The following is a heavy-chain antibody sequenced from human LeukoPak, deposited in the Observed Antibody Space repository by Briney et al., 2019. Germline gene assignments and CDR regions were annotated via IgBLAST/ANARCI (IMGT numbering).Heavy chain of an antibody. CDR3: ARKSWYFDL. Sequence: SETLSLTCAVYGGSFSGYYWSWIRQPPGKGLEWIGEINHSGSTNYNPSLKSRVTISVETSKKKFSRQLSSMTGADTAVYYCARKSWYFDLWGRGTLVTVSS. V-gene: IGHV4-34*01. CDR1: GGSFSGYY. CDR2: INHSGST. J-gene: IGHJ2*01.